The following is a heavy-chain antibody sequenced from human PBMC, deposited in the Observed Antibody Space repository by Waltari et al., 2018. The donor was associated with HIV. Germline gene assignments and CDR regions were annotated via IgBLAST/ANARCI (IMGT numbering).Heavy chain of an antibody. J-gene: IGHJ5*02. CDR1: VFSFSSSW. V-gene: IGHV3-74*01. D-gene: IGHD3-10*01. CDR2: ITSDGSST. Sequence: EVQLVASGGGLVQPGGSLRLSCAAPVFSFSSSWMPWVPQAPGKGLVWVSRITSDGSSTSYADSVKVRFTISRDNAKNTLYLQMNSLRAEDTAVYYCAREAEGYYASGTGNWFDPWGQGTLVTVSS. CDR3: AREAEGYYASGTGNWFDP.